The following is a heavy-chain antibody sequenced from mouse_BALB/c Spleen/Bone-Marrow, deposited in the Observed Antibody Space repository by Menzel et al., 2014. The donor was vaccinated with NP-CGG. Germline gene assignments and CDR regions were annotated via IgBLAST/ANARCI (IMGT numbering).Heavy chain of an antibody. Sequence: EVHLVESGGGLVKPGGSLKLSCVASGFAFSSYDMSWVRQTPEKRLEWVAYISSGGGSTYYPDTVKGRFTISRDNAKNTLYLQMSSLRSEDTAMYYCARPLYYYGSSPFYAMDYWGQGTSVTVSS. D-gene: IGHD1-1*01. V-gene: IGHV5-12-1*01. CDR3: ARPLYYYGSSPFYAMDY. J-gene: IGHJ4*01. CDR2: ISSGGGST. CDR1: GFAFSSYD.